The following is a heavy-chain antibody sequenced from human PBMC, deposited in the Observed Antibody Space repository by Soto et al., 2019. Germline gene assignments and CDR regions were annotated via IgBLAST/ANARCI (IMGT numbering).Heavy chain of an antibody. V-gene: IGHV1-69*12. CDR1: GGTFSSYA. CDR3: ARGGQDAYYFDY. J-gene: IGHJ4*02. CDR2: IIPIVGTA. Sequence: QVHLVQSGAEVKKPGSSVKVSCKASGGTFSSYAISWVRQAPGQGLEWMGGIIPIVGTANYVQNFHGRVTITANESTSTAYMELSSLISEDTAVYYCARGGQDAYYFDYWGQGNLVPVA. D-gene: IGHD3-10*01.